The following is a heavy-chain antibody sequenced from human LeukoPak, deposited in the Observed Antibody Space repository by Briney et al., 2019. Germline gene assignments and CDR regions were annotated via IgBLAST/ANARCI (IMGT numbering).Heavy chain of an antibody. V-gene: IGHV3-23*01. CDR3: AKDIAARPRWFDP. J-gene: IGHJ5*02. Sequence: SGGSLRLSCAASGFTFSSYAMSWVRQAPDRGLQWVSSISGSGGITHYADSVKGRFTISRDNSKNTLYLEMNGLRTEDTAVYFCAKDIAARPRWFDPWGQGTLVAVSS. CDR1: GFTFSSYA. D-gene: IGHD6-6*01. CDR2: ISGSGGIT.